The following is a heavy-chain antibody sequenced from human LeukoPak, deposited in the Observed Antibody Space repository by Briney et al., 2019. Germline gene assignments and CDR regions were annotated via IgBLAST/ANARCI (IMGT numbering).Heavy chain of an antibody. D-gene: IGHD2-2*01. CDR1: GFTFSNYP. V-gene: IGHV3-23*01. CDR2: ISADGRTT. Sequence: GGSLRLSCAASGFTFSNYPMSWVRQAPGKGLEWVSTISADGRTTYYADSVKGRFTVSREYSKNTLYLHLNSLRAEDTAVYHCAKVGCSTISWYAGDDYWGQGTLVIISS. J-gene: IGHJ4*02. CDR3: AKVGCSTISWYAGDDY.